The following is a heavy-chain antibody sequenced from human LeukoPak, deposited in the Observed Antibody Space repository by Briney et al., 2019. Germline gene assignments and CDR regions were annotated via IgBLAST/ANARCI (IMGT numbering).Heavy chain of an antibody. Sequence: SVKVSRKTSGGTFSSYAISWVRQAPGQGLEWMGGIIPIFGTANYAQKFQGRVTITADESTSTAYMELSSLRSEDTAVYYCARPGRQDAFDIWGQGTMVTVSS. CDR2: IIPIFGTA. J-gene: IGHJ3*02. CDR1: GGTFSSYA. CDR3: ARPGRQDAFDI. V-gene: IGHV1-69*13.